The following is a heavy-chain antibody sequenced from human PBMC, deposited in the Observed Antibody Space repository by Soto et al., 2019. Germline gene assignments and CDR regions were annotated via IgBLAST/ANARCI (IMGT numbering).Heavy chain of an antibody. J-gene: IGHJ6*03. D-gene: IGHD2-2*01. Sequence: EVQLVESGGGLVKPGGSLRLSCAASGFSFSDYSMNWVHQAPGKGLEWVSSISGSTSYTYYADSLQGRFTVSRDNAEKSLYLQMNSLRAEDTAVYYCARDGAFCSGTGCRDYYHYMDFWGKGTTVTVSS. CDR2: ISGSTSYT. V-gene: IGHV3-21*01. CDR1: GFSFSDYS. CDR3: ARDGAFCSGTGCRDYYHYMDF.